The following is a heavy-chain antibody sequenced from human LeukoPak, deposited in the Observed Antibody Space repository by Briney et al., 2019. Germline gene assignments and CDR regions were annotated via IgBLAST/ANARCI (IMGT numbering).Heavy chain of an antibody. Sequence: GESLKISCKGSGYSFTRNWIGWVRQMPGKGLEWMGIIYPGDSDTRYSPSFQGQVTISADKSVNTAYLQWSSLKASDTAMYYCARRVVNNRNWYFNLWGRGTLVTVSS. V-gene: IGHV5-51*01. CDR3: ARRVVNNRNWYFNL. CDR2: IYPGDSDT. D-gene: IGHD4-23*01. J-gene: IGHJ2*01. CDR1: GYSFTRNW.